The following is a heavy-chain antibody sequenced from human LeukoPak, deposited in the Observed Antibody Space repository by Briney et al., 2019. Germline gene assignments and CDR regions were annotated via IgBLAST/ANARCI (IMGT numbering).Heavy chain of an antibody. CDR3: ARDVCSITSCRTWGNDY. J-gene: IGHJ4*02. D-gene: IGHD2-2*01. CDR1: GFTFSSYS. Sequence: GGSLRLSCTASGFTFSSYSMNWVRQAPGKGLEWVSYISGSSSTIYYADSVKGRFTISRDNAKNSLFLQMNTLRAEDTAMYYCARDVCSITSCRTWGNDYWGQGTLVTVSS. CDR2: ISGSSSTI. V-gene: IGHV3-48*01.